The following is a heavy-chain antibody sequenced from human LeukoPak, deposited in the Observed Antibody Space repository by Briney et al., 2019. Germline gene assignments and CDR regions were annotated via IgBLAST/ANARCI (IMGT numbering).Heavy chain of an antibody. J-gene: IGHJ4*02. CDR2: INHSGST. CDR3: ARRRSSWYKYFDY. CDR1: GGSFSDYY. Sequence: SETLSLTCAVYGGSFSDYYWIWIRQPPGKGLQWIGEINHSGSTNYNPSLKSRVTISVDTSKNQFSLKLSSVTAADTAVYYCARRRSSWYKYFDYWGQGTLVTVSS. D-gene: IGHD6-13*01. V-gene: IGHV4-34*01.